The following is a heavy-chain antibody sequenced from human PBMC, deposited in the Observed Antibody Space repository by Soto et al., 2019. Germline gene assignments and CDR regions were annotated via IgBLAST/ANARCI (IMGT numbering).Heavy chain of an antibody. V-gene: IGHV3-74*01. J-gene: IGHJ6*02. CDR1: GFTFSSYW. Sequence: GGSLRLSCAASGFTFSSYWMHWVRQAPGKGLVWVSRINSDGSSTSYADSVKGRFTISRDNAKNTLYLQMNSLRAEDTAVYYCARELRRIFGVVITQQYYYYGMDVWGQGTTVTVSS. CDR2: INSDGSST. D-gene: IGHD3-3*01. CDR3: ARELRRIFGVVITQQYYYYGMDV.